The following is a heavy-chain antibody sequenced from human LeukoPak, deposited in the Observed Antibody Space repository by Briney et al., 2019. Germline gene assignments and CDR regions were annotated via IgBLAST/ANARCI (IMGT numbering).Heavy chain of an antibody. V-gene: IGHV3-30*18. Sequence: GGSLRLSCAASGFTFSSYWMSWVRQAPGKGLEWVAVISYDGSNKYYADSVKGRFTISRDNSKNTLYLQMNSLRAEDTAVYYCAKDGGSLRPADYWGQGTLVTVSS. CDR3: AKDGGSLRPADY. CDR1: GFTFSSYW. D-gene: IGHD3-10*01. CDR2: ISYDGSNK. J-gene: IGHJ4*02.